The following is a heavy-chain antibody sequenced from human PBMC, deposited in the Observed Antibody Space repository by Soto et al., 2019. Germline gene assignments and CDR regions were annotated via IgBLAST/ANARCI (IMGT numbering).Heavy chain of an antibody. D-gene: IGHD5-18*01. Sequence: ASVKVSCKASGGTFSSYAISWVRQAPGQGLEWMGGIIPIFGTANYAQKFQGRVTITADKSTSTAYMELSSLRSEDTAVYYCARDSGYSYGHDYWGQGTLVTVSS. CDR2: IIPIFGTA. J-gene: IGHJ4*02. V-gene: IGHV1-69*06. CDR3: ARDSGYSYGHDY. CDR1: GGTFSSYA.